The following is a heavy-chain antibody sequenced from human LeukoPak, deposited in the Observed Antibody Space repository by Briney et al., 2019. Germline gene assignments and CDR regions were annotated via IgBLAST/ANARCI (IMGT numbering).Heavy chain of an antibody. CDR3: AGYDHSNYLAY. CDR2: IHANGGT. V-gene: IGHV4-4*08. CDR1: GVSISSNY. J-gene: IGHJ4*02. Sequence: SETLSLTCTVSGVSISSNYWSWIRQPPGKGLEWNGLEWIGYIHANGGTKYNPSLNSRVPISLDSSRSQLSLNLTAADTALYFCAGYDHSNYLAYWGQGILVTVSS. D-gene: IGHD4-11*01.